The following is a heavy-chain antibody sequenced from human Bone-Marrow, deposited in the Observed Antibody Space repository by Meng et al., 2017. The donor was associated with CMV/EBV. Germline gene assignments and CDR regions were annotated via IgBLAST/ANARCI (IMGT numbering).Heavy chain of an antibody. CDR3: AKAGCSSTSCHIDY. CDR2: ISSDGSNE. Sequence: GGSLRLSCAASGFTFSSYAMHWVRQAPGKGLEWVAVISSDGSNEYYADSVKGRFTISRDNSKNTLYLQMNSLRAEDTAVYYCAKAGCSSTSCHIDYWGQGTLVTVSS. V-gene: IGHV3-30-3*01. CDR1: GFTFSSYA. J-gene: IGHJ4*02. D-gene: IGHD2-2*02.